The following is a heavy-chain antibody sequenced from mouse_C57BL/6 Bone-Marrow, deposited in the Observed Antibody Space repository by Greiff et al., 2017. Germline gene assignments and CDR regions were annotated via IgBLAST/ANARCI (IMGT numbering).Heavy chain of an antibody. CDR1: GYSFTGYY. Sequence: EVKLQESGPELVKPGASVKISCKASGYSFTGYYMNWVKQSPEKSLEWIGEINPSTGGTTYNQKFKAKATLTVDKSSSTAYMQLKSLTSEDSAVYYCAREGRQPAFGFAYWGQGTLVTVSA. D-gene: IGHD3-2*01. CDR2: INPSTGGT. CDR3: AREGRQPAFGFAY. V-gene: IGHV1-42*01. J-gene: IGHJ3*01.